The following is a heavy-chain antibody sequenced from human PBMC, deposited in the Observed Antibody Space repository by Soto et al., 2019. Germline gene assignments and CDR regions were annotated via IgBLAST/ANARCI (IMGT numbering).Heavy chain of an antibody. CDR3: ASTKDETLYFDY. CDR1: GDSISITSYY. Sequence: QLQLQESGPGLVKPSETLSLTCTVSGDSISITSYYWGWVRQPPGKGLEWIGSIHYSGSTHYNPSLQSRVIISGDASKKQFSLKLRSVTAADTAVYYCASTKDETLYFDYWGQGTLVTVSS. J-gene: IGHJ4*02. CDR2: IHYSGST. V-gene: IGHV4-39*01. D-gene: IGHD2-15*01.